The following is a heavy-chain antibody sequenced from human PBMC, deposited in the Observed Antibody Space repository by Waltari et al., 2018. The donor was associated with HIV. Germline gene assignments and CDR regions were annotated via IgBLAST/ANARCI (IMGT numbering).Heavy chain of an antibody. CDR2: IYWNDDK. V-gene: IGHV2-5*01. Sequence: QITLKESGPTLVKPTQTLTLTCTFSGFSLSTSGVGVGWIRQPPGKALEWLALIYWNDDKRYSPSLKSRLTITKDTSKNQVVLTMTNMDPVDTATYYCAHRPGGVGGGIARTFDYWGQGTLVTVSS. CDR1: GFSLSTSGVG. D-gene: IGHD2-8*02. J-gene: IGHJ4*02. CDR3: AHRPGGVGGGIARTFDY.